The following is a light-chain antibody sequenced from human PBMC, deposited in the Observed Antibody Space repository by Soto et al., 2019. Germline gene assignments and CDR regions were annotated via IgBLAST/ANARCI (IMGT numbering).Light chain of an antibody. Sequence: QSVLTQPRSVSGSPGQSVTISCTGTRTDVGGYNYVSWYQQHPGKVPKLMLYDVSKRPSGVPYRFSGSKSGNTASLTISGLQAEDEADYYCCSYAGRDTLYVFGSGTKVTVL. CDR3: CSYAGRDTLYV. V-gene: IGLV2-11*01. J-gene: IGLJ1*01. CDR2: DVS. CDR1: RTDVGGYNY.